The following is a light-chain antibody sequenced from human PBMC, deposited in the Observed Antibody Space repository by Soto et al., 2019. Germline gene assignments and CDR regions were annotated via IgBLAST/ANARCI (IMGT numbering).Light chain of an antibody. CDR2: KAS. J-gene: IGKJ1*01. CDR3: QQYNSLGRT. CDR1: QSISSW. V-gene: IGKV1-5*03. Sequence: DIQMTQSPSTLSASVGDRVTITCRASQSISSWLAWYQQKPGKAPNLLIYKASSLESGVPSRFSGSGSGTEFTLTISSLQPDDFATYYCQQYNSLGRTFGQGTKVEIK.